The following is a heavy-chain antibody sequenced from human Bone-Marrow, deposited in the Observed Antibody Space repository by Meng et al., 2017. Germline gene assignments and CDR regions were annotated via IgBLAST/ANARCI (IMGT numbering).Heavy chain of an antibody. CDR3: ARGPTTMAHDFDY. CDR1: GGSFSGYY. D-gene: IGHD4-11*01. CDR2: IYHSGST. Sequence: SETLSLTCAVYGGSFSGYYWSWIRQPPGKGLEWIGEIYHSGSTNYNPSLKSRVTISVDTSQNNLSLKVSSVTAADSAVYYCARGPTTMAHDFDYWGQGTLVTVSS. V-gene: IGHV4-34*01. J-gene: IGHJ4*02.